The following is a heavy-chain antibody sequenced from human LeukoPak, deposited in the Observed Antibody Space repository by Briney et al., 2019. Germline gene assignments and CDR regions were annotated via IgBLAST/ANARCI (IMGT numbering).Heavy chain of an antibody. CDR2: ISYDGSNK. CDR3: ARAPMGWYSSSWWGYFDY. Sequence: GGSLRLSCAASGFTFSSYAMHWVRQAPGKGLEWVAVISYDGSNKYYADSVKGRFTISRDNSKNTLYLQMNSLRAEDTAVYYCARAPMGWYSSSWWGYFDYWGQGTLVTVSS. V-gene: IGHV3-30-3*01. J-gene: IGHJ4*02. CDR1: GFTFSSYA. D-gene: IGHD6-13*01.